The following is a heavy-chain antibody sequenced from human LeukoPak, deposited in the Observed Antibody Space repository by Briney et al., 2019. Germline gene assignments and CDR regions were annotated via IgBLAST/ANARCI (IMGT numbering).Heavy chain of an antibody. J-gene: IGHJ6*02. CDR1: GGSISSYY. Sequence: SETLSLTCTVSGGSISSYYWSWIRQPAGKGLEWIGRTYTSGSTSYNPSLKSRVTMSVDTSKNQFSLKLSSVTAADTAVYYCARDQGYGLNYYYYYGMDVWGQGTTVTVSS. CDR2: TYTSGST. V-gene: IGHV4-4*07. D-gene: IGHD5-12*01. CDR3: ARDQGYGLNYYYYYGMDV.